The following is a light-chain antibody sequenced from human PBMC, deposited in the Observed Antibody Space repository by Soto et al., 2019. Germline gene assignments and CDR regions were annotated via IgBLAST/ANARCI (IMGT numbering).Light chain of an antibody. CDR1: SSDVGGYKY. CDR3: SSYAGSNNWGV. J-gene: IGLJ2*01. CDR2: EVT. Sequence: QSALTQPPSASGSPGQSVALSCTGTSSDVGGYKYVSWYQQHPGKAPKLIIYEVTKRPSGVPDRFSGSKSGNTASLTVSGLQTEDEAVYYCSSYAGSNNWGVFGGGTKLTVL. V-gene: IGLV2-8*01.